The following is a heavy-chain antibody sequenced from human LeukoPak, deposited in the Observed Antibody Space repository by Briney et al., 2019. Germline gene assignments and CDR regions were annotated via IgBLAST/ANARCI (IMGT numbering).Heavy chain of an antibody. J-gene: IGHJ4*02. CDR1: GGSISSSSYY. V-gene: IGHV4-39*01. CDR3: ARRKSTIFGVVFLPDY. Sequence: ASETLSLTCTVPGGSISSSSYYWGWIRQPPGKGLEWIGSIYYSGSTYYNPSLKSRVTISVDTSKNQFSLKLSSVTAADTAVYYCARRKSTIFGVVFLPDYWGQGTLVTVSS. D-gene: IGHD3-3*01. CDR2: IYYSGST.